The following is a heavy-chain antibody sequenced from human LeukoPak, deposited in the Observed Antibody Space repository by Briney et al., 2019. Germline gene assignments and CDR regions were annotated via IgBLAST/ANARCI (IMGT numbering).Heavy chain of an antibody. Sequence: EASVKVSCKASGYTFTGYYMHWVRQAPGQGLEWMGWINPNSGGTNYAQKFQGRVTMTRDTSISTAYMELSRLRSDDTAVYYCARDGDGSGSYLMDDWGQGTLVTVSS. CDR1: GYTFTGYY. CDR3: ARDGDGSGSYLMDD. V-gene: IGHV1-2*02. CDR2: INPNSGGT. D-gene: IGHD3-10*01. J-gene: IGHJ4*02.